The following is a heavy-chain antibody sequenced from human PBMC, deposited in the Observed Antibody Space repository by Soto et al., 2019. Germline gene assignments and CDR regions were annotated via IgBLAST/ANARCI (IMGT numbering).Heavy chain of an antibody. CDR1: GGSVSGGSYC. Sequence: QVQLQESGPGLVKPSETLSLTCTVSGGSVSGGSYCWSWIRQPPGKGLECIGYVYNSGSTTYNPSRTSRVTLSVDTSKNQFSLGLSSVTAADTAVYFCASVPLTTYFDLWGRGTLVTVSS. J-gene: IGHJ2*01. D-gene: IGHD2-2*01. CDR2: VYNSGST. CDR3: ASVPLTTYFDL. V-gene: IGHV4-61*01.